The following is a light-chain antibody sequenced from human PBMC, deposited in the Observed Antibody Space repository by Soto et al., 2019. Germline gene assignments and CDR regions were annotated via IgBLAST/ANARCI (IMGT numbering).Light chain of an antibody. CDR3: SSYSSSSTHNYV. CDR1: SSDVGGYNY. CDR2: DVD. J-gene: IGLJ1*01. V-gene: IGLV2-14*01. Sequence: QSVLTQPASVSGSPGQSITISCTGTSSDVGGYNYVSWYQQHPGTAPKLIIYDVDNRPSGVSSRFSGSKSGNTASLTISGLQAEDEADYYCSSYSSSSTHNYVFGPGTKVTVL.